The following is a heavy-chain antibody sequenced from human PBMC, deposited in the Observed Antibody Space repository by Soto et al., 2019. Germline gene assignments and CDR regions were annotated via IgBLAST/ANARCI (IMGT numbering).Heavy chain of an antibody. CDR2: ISGSGGST. V-gene: IGHV3-23*01. J-gene: IGHJ4*02. CDR1: GFSFSSYA. CDR3: ATVGSSGRDHFDY. D-gene: IGHD6-19*01. Sequence: GGSLRLSCVASGFSFSSYAMNWVRQAPGKGLEWVAAISGSGGSTYYADSVKGRFTISRGNSKNTLYLQMNSLRAEDTAVYYCATVGSSGRDHFDYWGQGTLVTVSS.